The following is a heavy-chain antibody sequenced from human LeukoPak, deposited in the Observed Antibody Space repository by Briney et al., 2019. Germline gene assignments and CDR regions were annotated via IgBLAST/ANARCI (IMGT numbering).Heavy chain of an antibody. J-gene: IGHJ4*02. CDR2: MRPNTGNS. Sequence: ASVKVSCKASGYTFSSYDVNWVRQATGQGLEWIGWMRPNTGNSGYAQKFQGRVSMTRDTSINTAYLELRSLTCEDTAVYYRARGPPESTSSDFWGQGTLVTISS. V-gene: IGHV1-8*01. CDR3: ARGPPESTSSDF. CDR1: GYTFSSYD. D-gene: IGHD2-2*01.